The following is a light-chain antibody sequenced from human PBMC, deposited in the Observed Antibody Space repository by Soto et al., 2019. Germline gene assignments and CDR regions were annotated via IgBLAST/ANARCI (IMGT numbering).Light chain of an antibody. CDR3: QQSYISPPT. J-gene: IGKJ1*01. CDR1: QGISSW. V-gene: IGKV1-12*01. CDR2: AAS. Sequence: DIQMTQSPSSVSASVGDSVTITCRASQGISSWLAWYQQKXGKAPKXXIFAASSLQSGVPSRVSGSRSGPDFTLTISSLQPEDFETYYCQQSYISPPTFGQGTKVDI.